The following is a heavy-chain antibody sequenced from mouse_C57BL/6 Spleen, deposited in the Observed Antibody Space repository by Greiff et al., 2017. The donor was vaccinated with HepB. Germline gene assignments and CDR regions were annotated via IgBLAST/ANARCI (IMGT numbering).Heavy chain of an antibody. CDR3: TSRYGNYETAWFAY. CDR1: GFTFSSYA. Sequence: EVKLVESGEGLVKPGGSLKLSCAASGFTFSSYAMSRVRQTPEKRLEWVAYISSGGDYIYYADTVKGRFTISRDNARNTLYLQMSSLKSEDTAMYYCTSRYGNYETAWFAYWGQGTLVTVSA. J-gene: IGHJ3*01. D-gene: IGHD2-10*02. CDR2: ISSGGDYI. V-gene: IGHV5-9-1*02.